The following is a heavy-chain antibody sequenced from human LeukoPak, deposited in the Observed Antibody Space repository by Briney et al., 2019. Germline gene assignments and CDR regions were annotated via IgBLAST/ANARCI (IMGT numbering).Heavy chain of an antibody. CDR1: GYTFDSFD. CDR2: MNPNSGNT. J-gene: IGHJ3*02. CDR3: ARGDLLWFGELYPNAFDI. D-gene: IGHD3-10*01. Sequence: ASVKVSCKASGYTFDSFDINWVRQATGQGLEWMGWMNPNSGNTGYAQKFQGRVTMTRNTSISTAYMELSSLRSEDTAVYYCARGDLLWFGELYPNAFDIWGQGTMVTVSS. V-gene: IGHV1-8*01.